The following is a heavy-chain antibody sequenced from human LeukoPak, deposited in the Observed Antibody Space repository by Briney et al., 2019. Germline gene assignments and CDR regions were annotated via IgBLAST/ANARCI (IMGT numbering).Heavy chain of an antibody. D-gene: IGHD4-17*01. CDR1: GYTFTSYH. J-gene: IGHJ4*02. CDR2: MNPYSGDR. V-gene: IGHV1-8*03. CDR3: ARTTSLTASGYDY. Sequence: ASVKVSCKPSGYTFTSYHINWVRQAPGQGLEWMGWMNPYSGDRGYAQKFQGRVSITSDTSISTAYLELSSLRSDDTAVYFCARTTSLTASGYDYWGQGTLVTVSS.